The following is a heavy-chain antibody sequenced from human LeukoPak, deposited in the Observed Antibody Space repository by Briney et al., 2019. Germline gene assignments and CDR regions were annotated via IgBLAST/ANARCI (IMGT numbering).Heavy chain of an antibody. CDR3: ARGYCSGGSCRRTPFDY. V-gene: IGHV3-66*01. CDR1: GFTVSSNY. D-gene: IGHD2-15*01. CDR2: IYSGGST. Sequence: GGSLRLSCAASGFTVSSNYMSWVRLAPGKGLEWVSVIYSGGSTYYADSVKGRFTISRDNSKNTLYLQMNSLRAEDTAVYYCARGYCSGGSCRRTPFDYWGQGTLVTVSS. J-gene: IGHJ4*02.